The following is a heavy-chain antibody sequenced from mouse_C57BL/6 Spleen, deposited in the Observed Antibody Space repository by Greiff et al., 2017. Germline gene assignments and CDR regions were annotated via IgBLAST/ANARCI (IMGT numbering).Heavy chain of an antibody. CDR1: GFSLTSYG. CDR2: IWGGGST. Sequence: QVQLMESGPGLVAPSQSLSITCTVSGFSLTSYGVDWVRQPPGKGLEWLGVIWGGGSTNYNSALMSRLSISKDNSKSQVFLKMNSRQTDDTAMYYCAKRDYYGSSWYFDVWGTGTTVTVSS. V-gene: IGHV2-9*01. D-gene: IGHD1-1*01. CDR3: AKRDYYGSSWYFDV. J-gene: IGHJ1*03.